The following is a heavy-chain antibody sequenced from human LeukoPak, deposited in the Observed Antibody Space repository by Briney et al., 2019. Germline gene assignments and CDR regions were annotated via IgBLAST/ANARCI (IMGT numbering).Heavy chain of an antibody. Sequence: GGSLRLSCAASGFTFSSYSMNWVRQAPGKGLEWVSAISNSGDSTYYADSVTGRFTISRDNSKFTLYLQMNSLRAEDTALYYCASGGIYYGAAFDFWGQGTLVTVSS. CDR3: ASGGIYYGAAFDF. V-gene: IGHV3-23*01. J-gene: IGHJ4*02. CDR2: ISNSGDST. CDR1: GFTFSSYS. D-gene: IGHD1-26*01.